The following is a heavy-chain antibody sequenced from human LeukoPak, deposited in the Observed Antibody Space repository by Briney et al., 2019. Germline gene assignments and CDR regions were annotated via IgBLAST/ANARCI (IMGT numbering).Heavy chain of an antibody. CDR3: ARDYCSSTSCLFDY. V-gene: IGHV1-2*06. CDR2: INPNSGDT. D-gene: IGHD2-2*01. Sequence: ASVKVSCKASGYTFTAYHMHWVRQAPGQGLEWMGRINPNSGDTNYAQKFRGRVTMTRDTSISTAYMELSRLRSDDTAVYYCARDYCSSTSCLFDYWGQGTLVSVSS. CDR1: GYTFTAYH. J-gene: IGHJ4*02.